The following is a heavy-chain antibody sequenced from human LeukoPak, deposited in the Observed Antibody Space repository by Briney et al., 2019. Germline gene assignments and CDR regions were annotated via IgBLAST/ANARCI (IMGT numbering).Heavy chain of an antibody. CDR1: GFSFSSYR. Sequence: NPAGSLRLSCAASGFSFSSYRLNWVWQAPAKGLGRVSYISSSGSTIYYADSVNGRFTIFRENAKNSLFLQMISLGAEATAVYYCAELGITMIEGVWGKGTTVTISS. V-gene: IGHV3-48*03. D-gene: IGHD3-22*01. CDR2: ISSSGSTI. J-gene: IGHJ6*03. CDR3: AELGITMIEGV.